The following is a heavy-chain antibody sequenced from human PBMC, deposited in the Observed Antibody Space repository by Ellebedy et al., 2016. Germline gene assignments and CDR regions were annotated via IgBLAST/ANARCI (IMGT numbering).Heavy chain of an antibody. J-gene: IGHJ4*02. Sequence: GGSLRLXXAASGFTFSSYGIHWVRQAPGKGLEWVAVIWYDGSTKYYADSVKGRFTISRDNSKNTLYLQMNSLRAEDTAVYFCARDYDGGNSMDYWGQGTLVTVSS. CDR3: ARDYDGGNSMDY. D-gene: IGHD4-23*01. V-gene: IGHV3-33*01. CDR1: GFTFSSYG. CDR2: IWYDGSTK.